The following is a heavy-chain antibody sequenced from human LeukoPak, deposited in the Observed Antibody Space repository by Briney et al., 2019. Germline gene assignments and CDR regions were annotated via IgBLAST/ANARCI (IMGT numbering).Heavy chain of an antibody. D-gene: IGHD6-13*01. CDR2: ISANNGNT. CDR3: ARVMQLGFSYYYYGMDV. V-gene: IGHV1-18*01. J-gene: IGHJ6*02. Sequence: WASVKVSCRASGYNFNRYAINWVRQAPGQGLEWMGWISANNGNTNYAQSLRGRVTMTTDTSTSTAYMELRSLRSDDTAVYYCARVMQLGFSYYYYGMDVWGQGTTVTVSS. CDR1: GYNFNRYA.